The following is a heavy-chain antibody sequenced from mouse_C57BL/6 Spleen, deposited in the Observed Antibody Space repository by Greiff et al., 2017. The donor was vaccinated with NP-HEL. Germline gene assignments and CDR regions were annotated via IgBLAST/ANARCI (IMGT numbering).Heavy chain of an antibody. CDR1: GFSLTSYG. CDR3: ARRGDYDVGYAMDY. J-gene: IGHJ4*01. Sequence: VQRVESGPGLVQPSQSLSITCTVSGFSLTSYGVHWVRQSPGKGLEWLGVIWSGGSTDYNAAFISRLSISKDNSKSQVFSKMNSLQADDTAIYYCARRGDYDVGYAMDYWGQGTSVTVSS. D-gene: IGHD2-4*01. CDR2: IWSGGST. V-gene: IGHV2-2*01.